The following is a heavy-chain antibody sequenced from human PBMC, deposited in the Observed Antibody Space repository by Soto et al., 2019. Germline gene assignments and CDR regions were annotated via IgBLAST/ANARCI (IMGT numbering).Heavy chain of an antibody. CDR1: GGSISSYY. V-gene: IGHV4-59*01. J-gene: IGHJ4*02. CDR3: ARVHYDILTGYYYYFDY. Sequence: PSETLSLTCTVSGGSISSYYWSWIRQPPGKGLEWIGYIYYSGSTNYNPSLKSRVTISVDTSKNQFSLKLSSVTAADTAVYYCARVHYDILTGYYYYFDYRAQRTPVTVSS. CDR2: IYYSGST. D-gene: IGHD3-9*01.